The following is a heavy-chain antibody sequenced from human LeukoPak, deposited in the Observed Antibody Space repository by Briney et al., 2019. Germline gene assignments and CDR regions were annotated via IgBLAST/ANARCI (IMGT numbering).Heavy chain of an antibody. D-gene: IGHD2/OR15-2a*01. J-gene: IGHJ6*03. Sequence: ASVKVSCKASGYTFTSYAMNWVRQAPRQGLEWMGWISAYNGNTNYAQKLQGRVTMTTDTSTSTAYMELRSLRSDDTAVYYCARDRGGRVLFPDYYMDVWGKGTTVTISS. CDR3: ARDRGGRVLFPDYYMDV. CDR2: ISAYNGNT. V-gene: IGHV1-18*01. CDR1: GYTFTSYA.